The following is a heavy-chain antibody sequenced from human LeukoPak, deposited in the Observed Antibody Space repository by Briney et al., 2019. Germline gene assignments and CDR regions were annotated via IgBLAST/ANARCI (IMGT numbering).Heavy chain of an antibody. V-gene: IGHV4-39*07. CDR2: IYYSGST. D-gene: IGHD6-19*01. Sequence: SETLSLTCTVSGGSISSSSYYWGWIRQPPGKGLEWIGSIYYSGSTYYNPSLKSRVTISVDTSKNQFSLKLSSVTAAGTAVYYCASVVAGINRGGDYWGQGTLVTVSS. J-gene: IGHJ4*02. CDR1: GGSISSSSYY. CDR3: ASVVAGINRGGDY.